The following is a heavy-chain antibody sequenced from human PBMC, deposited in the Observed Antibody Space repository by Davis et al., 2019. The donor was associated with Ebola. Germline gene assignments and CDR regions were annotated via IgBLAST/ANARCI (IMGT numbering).Heavy chain of an antibody. CDR3: ARSIKARSLTGTTRYYYYGMDV. CDR1: GYSFTSYW. V-gene: IGHV1-8*02. J-gene: IGHJ6*02. CDR2: MNPNSGNT. Sequence: ASVKVSCKGSGYSFTSYWINWVRQATGQGLEWMGWMNPNSGNTGYAQKFQGRVTMTRNTSISTAYMELSSLRSEDTAVYYCARSIKARSLTGTTRYYYYGMDVWGQGTTVTVSS. D-gene: IGHD1-20*01.